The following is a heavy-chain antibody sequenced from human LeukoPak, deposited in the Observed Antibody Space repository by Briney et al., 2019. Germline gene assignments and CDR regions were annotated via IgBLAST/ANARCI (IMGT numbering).Heavy chain of an antibody. J-gene: IGHJ4*02. CDR2: INWNGGST. CDR1: GFTFSSFA. CDR3: ARGLAAAGTAY. V-gene: IGHV3-20*04. Sequence: GGSLRLSCAASGFTFSSFAMGWVRQAPGKGLEWVSGINWNGGSTGYADSVKGRFTISRDNAKNSLYLQMNSLRAEDTALYYCARGLAAAGTAYWGQGTLVTVSS. D-gene: IGHD6-13*01.